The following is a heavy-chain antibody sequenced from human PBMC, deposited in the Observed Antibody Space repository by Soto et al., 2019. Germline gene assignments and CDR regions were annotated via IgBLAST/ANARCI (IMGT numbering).Heavy chain of an antibody. CDR2: ISGSGGST. Sequence: GGSLRLSCAASGFTFSSYAMSCVRQAPGKGLEWVSAISGSGGSTYYADTVKGRFTISRDNSKNTLYMQMNSLRAEDTAVYYCAKEMIAVAGTDYWGQGTLVTVS. V-gene: IGHV3-23*01. CDR1: GFTFSSYA. D-gene: IGHD6-19*01. J-gene: IGHJ4*02. CDR3: AKEMIAVAGTDY.